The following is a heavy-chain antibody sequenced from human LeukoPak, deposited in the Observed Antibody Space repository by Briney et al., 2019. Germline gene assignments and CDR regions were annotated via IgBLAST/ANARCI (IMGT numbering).Heavy chain of an antibody. CDR2: IYTSGST. D-gene: IGHD6-19*01. Sequence: SETLSLTCTVSGGSISSYYWSWIRQPAGKGLEWIGRIYTSGSTNYNPSLKSRVTISVDTSKNQFSLKLSSVTAADTAVYYCARGPIAVAGTGYYYGMDVWGQGTTVTVSS. J-gene: IGHJ6*02. V-gene: IGHV4-4*07. CDR1: GGSISSYY. CDR3: ARGPIAVAGTGYYYGMDV.